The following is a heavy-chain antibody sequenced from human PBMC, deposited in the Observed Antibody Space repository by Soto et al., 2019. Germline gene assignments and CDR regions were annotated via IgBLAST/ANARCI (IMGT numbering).Heavy chain of an antibody. CDR2: INGGAGDM. V-gene: IGHV1-3*01. CDR3: ARARAIGIGGLTWIDT. J-gene: IGHJ5*02. Sequence: QVQLVQSGAEVKKPGASVKVSCKASGYSFIKYTIHWVRQAPGQSLDWMGWINGGAGDMKFSQKIQGRVTMTRDTTVSTTYNDLSSLGSEETALYYYARARAIGIGGLTWIDTLGQGTLVSVSS. D-gene: IGHD2-15*01. CDR1: GYSFIKYT.